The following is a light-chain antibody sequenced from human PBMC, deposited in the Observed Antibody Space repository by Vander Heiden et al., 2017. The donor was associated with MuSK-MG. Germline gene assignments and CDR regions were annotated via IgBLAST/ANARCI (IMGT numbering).Light chain of an antibody. V-gene: IGKV3-15*01. Sequence: EIVMTQSPATLSVSPGERATLSCRASQSVSSNLAWYQQKPGQAPRLLIYGASTRATGIPARFSGSASGTEFTLTISSLQSEDLAVYYCQQDNNWPQTFGGGTKVEIK. J-gene: IGKJ4*01. CDR1: QSVSSN. CDR3: QQDNNWPQT. CDR2: GAS.